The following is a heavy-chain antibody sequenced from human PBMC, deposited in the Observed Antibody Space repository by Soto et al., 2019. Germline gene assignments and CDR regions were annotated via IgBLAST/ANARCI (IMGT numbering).Heavy chain of an antibody. V-gene: IGHV3-33*01. CDR2: IWYDGSNK. CDR3: ARIGSGRFDY. J-gene: IGHJ4*02. Sequence: PGGSLRLSCAASGFTFSSYGMHWVRQAPGKGLEWVAVIWYDGSNKYYADYVKGRFTTSRDNSKNTLYLQMNSLRAEDTAVYYCARIGSGRFDYWGQGTLVTVSS. CDR1: GFTFSSYG. D-gene: IGHD6-19*01.